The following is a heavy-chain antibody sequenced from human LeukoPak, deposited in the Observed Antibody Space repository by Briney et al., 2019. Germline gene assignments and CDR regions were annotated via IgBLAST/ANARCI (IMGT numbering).Heavy chain of an antibody. V-gene: IGHV4-59*01. D-gene: IGHD2-2*02. CDR2: IYYSGST. CDR1: GGSISSYY. Sequence: SETLSLTCTVSGGSISSYYWSWIRQPPGKGLEWIGYIYYSGSTNYNPSLKSRVTISVDTSKNQFSLKLSSVTTADTAVYYCARSVVVPAAIPENWFDPWGQGTLVTVSS. J-gene: IGHJ5*02. CDR3: ARSVVVPAAIPENWFDP.